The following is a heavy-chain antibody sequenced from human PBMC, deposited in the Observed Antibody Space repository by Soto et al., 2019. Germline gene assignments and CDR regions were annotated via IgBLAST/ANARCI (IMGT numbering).Heavy chain of an antibody. Sequence: GGSLRLSCAASGFTFDDYAMHWVRQAPGKGLEWVSGISWNSGTIGYADSVKGRFTISRDNAKNSLYLQMNSLRAEDTALYYCAKDRYYDFWSGSNNWFDPWGQGTLVTVSS. CDR3: AKDRYYDFWSGSNNWFDP. CDR2: ISWNSGTI. D-gene: IGHD3-3*01. CDR1: GFTFDDYA. V-gene: IGHV3-9*01. J-gene: IGHJ5*02.